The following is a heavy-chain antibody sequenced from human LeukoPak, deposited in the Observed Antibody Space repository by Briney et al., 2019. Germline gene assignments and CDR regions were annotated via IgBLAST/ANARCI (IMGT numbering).Heavy chain of an antibody. CDR1: GFTFSSYG. D-gene: IGHD2-21*02. CDR3: AKETDGVDAFDI. CDR2: IWYDGSNK. V-gene: IGHV3-33*06. J-gene: IGHJ3*02. Sequence: GRSLRLSCAASGFTFSSYGMYWVRQAPGKGLEWVAVIWYDGSNKYYADSVKGRFTISRDNSKNTLYLQMNSLRAEDTAVYYCAKETDGVDAFDIWGQGTMVTVSS.